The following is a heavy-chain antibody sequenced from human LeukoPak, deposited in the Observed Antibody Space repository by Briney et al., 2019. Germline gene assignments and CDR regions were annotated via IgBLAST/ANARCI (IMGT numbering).Heavy chain of an antibody. Sequence: SETLSLTCTVSGGSISSTSYYWAWIRQPPGKGLEWIGEINHSGSTNYNPSLKSRVTISVDTSKNQFSLKLSSVTAADTAVYYCARRDGGTRTGSWFDPWGQGTLVTVSS. CDR1: GGSISSTSYY. J-gene: IGHJ5*02. CDR2: INHSGST. D-gene: IGHD2-15*01. V-gene: IGHV4-39*07. CDR3: ARRDGGTRTGSWFDP.